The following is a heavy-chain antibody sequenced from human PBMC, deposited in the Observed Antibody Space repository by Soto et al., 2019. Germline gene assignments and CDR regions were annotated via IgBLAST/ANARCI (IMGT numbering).Heavy chain of an antibody. CDR2: IYPGDSDT. Sequence: GASLKISCKGSGYSFTSYWIGWVRQMPGKGLEWMGIIYPGDSDTRYSPSFQGQVTISADKSISTAYLQWSSLKASDTAMYYCARPIVNYYYWMEGWGQGTTVTVSS. D-gene: IGHD3-16*02. V-gene: IGHV5-51*01. J-gene: IGHJ6*02. CDR3: ARPIVNYYYWMEG. CDR1: GYSFTSYW.